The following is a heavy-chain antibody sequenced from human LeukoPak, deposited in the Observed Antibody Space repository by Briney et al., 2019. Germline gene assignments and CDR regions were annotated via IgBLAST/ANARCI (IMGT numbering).Heavy chain of an antibody. CDR2: ISGSSSDT. D-gene: IGHD4-17*01. Sequence: GGSLRLSCAASGFIFSDSYMTWVRQAPGKGLEWLSYISGSSSDTEYADSVKGRFTISRDNAQNSVYLQMNNLRAEDTAVYYCAKDRLTTVTFADYWGQGTLVTVSS. CDR3: AKDRLTTVTFADY. CDR1: GFIFSDSY. V-gene: IGHV3-11*05. J-gene: IGHJ4*02.